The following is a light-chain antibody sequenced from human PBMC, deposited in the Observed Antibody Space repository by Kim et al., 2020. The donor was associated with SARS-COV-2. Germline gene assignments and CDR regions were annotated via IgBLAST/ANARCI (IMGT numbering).Light chain of an antibody. CDR2: EDD. V-gene: IGLV6-57*03. Sequence: GKPLPSPCTRSSGRIDDNYVQWYQQRPGGVPTAVIYEDDQRPSGVSDRFSGSIDNSSNSASLTISGLKTEDEADYYCQSYNRSNVVFGGGTKLTVL. CDR3: QSYNRSNVV. J-gene: IGLJ2*01. CDR1: SGRIDDNY.